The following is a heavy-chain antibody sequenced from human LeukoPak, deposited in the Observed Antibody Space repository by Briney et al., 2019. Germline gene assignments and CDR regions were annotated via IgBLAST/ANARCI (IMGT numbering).Heavy chain of an antibody. Sequence: SETLSLTCTVSGGSISSGGYYWSWIRQHPGKGLEWIGYIYYSGSTYYNPSLKSRVTISVDTSKNQFSLKLSSVTAADTAVYYCARGRTIFGVVQLNWFDPWGQGTLVTVSS. CDR1: GGSISSGGYY. J-gene: IGHJ5*02. D-gene: IGHD3-3*01. CDR3: ARGRTIFGVVQLNWFDP. V-gene: IGHV4-31*03. CDR2: IYYSGST.